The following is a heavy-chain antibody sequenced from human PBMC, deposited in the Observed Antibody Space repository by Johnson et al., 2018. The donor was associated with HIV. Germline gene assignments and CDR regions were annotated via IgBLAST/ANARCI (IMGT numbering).Heavy chain of an antibody. CDR2: ISHDGSNK. Sequence: QVQLVESGGGVVQPGTSLRLSCAASGFTFSTYAMFWVRQAPGKGLEWVAVISHDGSNKYYGDSVKGRFTISRDNSKNMLFLQMNSLRAEDTAVYYCARGGVDERFLAFDAVDIWGQGTMVTVSS. CDR3: ARGGVDERFLAFDAVDI. J-gene: IGHJ3*02. V-gene: IGHV3-30-3*01. D-gene: IGHD3-3*01. CDR1: GFTFSTYA.